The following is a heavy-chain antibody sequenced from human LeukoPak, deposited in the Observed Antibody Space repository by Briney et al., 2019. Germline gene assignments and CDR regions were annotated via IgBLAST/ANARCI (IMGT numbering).Heavy chain of an antibody. CDR3: ARPIAAAGTGTGFDP. Sequence: ASVKVSFKASGYTFTSYGISWVRQAPGQGLEWMGWISAYNGNTNYAQKLQGRVTMTTDTSTSTAYMELMSLRSDDTAVYYCARPIAAAGTGTGFDPWGQGTLVTVSS. J-gene: IGHJ5*02. CDR1: GYTFTSYG. V-gene: IGHV1-18*01. CDR2: ISAYNGNT. D-gene: IGHD6-13*01.